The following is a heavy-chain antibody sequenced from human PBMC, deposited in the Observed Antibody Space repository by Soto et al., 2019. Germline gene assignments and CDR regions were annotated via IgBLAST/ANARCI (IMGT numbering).Heavy chain of an antibody. V-gene: IGHV3-21*01. D-gene: IGHD1-26*01. CDR3: ARDPDAEYSGNYHTPRSLDS. Sequence: PGESLKISCIGSGFTFSSYAMNWVRQAPGKGLEWVSSISSSSKYIYYTDSVKGRFTISRDNAKNSLYLQMNGLRAEDTALYYCARDPDAEYSGNYHTPRSLDSWGQGTQVTVSS. CDR1: GFTFSSYA. CDR2: ISSSSKYI. J-gene: IGHJ4*02.